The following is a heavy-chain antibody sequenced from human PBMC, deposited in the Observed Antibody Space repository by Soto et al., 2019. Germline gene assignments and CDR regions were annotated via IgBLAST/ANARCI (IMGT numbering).Heavy chain of an antibody. CDR2: INSDGSST. D-gene: IGHD1-26*01. CDR3: ARIYGWEQLHDFDI. Sequence: EVQLVESGGGFVQPGGSLRLSCAASGFTFSSYWMHWVRQAPGKGLVWVSRINSDGSSTSYADSVKGRFTISRDNAKNTLYLQMNSLRAEDTAVYYCARIYGWEQLHDFDIWGQGTMVTVSS. V-gene: IGHV3-74*01. CDR1: GFTFSSYW. J-gene: IGHJ3*02.